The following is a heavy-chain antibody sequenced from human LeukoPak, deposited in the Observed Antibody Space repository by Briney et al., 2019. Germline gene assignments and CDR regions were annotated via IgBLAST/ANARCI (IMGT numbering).Heavy chain of an antibody. D-gene: IGHD3-9*01. CDR2: ISAYNGNT. J-gene: IGHJ6*03. CDR3: ARGRYFDWLGGYYYYYYYMDV. V-gene: IGHV1-18*01. Sequence: ASVKVSCKTSGYTFISYGISWVRQAPGQGLEWMGWISAYNGNTNYAQKLQGRVTMTTDASTSTAYMELRSLRSDDTAVYYCARGRYFDWLGGYYYYYYYMDVWGKGTTVTVSS. CDR1: GYTFISYG.